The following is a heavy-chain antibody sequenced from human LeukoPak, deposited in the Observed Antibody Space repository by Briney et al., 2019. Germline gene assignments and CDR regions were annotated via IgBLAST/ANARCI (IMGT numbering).Heavy chain of an antibody. CDR3: AKETANDYGDYDGGFDY. Sequence: GGSLRLSCAASGFTFSSYAMSWVRQAPGKGLEWVSAISGSGGSTYYADSVKGRFTISRDNSKNTLYLQMNSLRAEDTAVYYCAKETANDYGDYDGGFDYWGQGTLVTVSS. CDR1: GFTFSSYA. V-gene: IGHV3-23*01. CDR2: ISGSGGST. D-gene: IGHD4-17*01. J-gene: IGHJ4*02.